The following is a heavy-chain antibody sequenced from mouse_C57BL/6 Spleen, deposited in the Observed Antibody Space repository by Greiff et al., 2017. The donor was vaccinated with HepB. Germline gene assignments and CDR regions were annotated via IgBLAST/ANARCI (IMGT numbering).Heavy chain of an antibody. CDR1: GYTFTSYW. CDR2: IDPSDSYT. Sequence: QVQLQQSGAELVRPGTSVKLSCKASGYTFTSYWMHWVKQRPGQGLEWIGVIDPSDSYTNYNQKFKGKATLTVDTSSSTAYMQLSSLTSEDSAVYYCARTKTTWYFDYWGQGTTLTVSS. D-gene: IGHD1-1*01. CDR3: ARTKTTWYFDY. V-gene: IGHV1-59*01. J-gene: IGHJ2*01.